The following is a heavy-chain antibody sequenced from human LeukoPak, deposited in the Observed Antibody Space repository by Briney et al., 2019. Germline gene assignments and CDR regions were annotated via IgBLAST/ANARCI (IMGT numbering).Heavy chain of an antibody. CDR1: GFTFDDYG. CDR2: IKSKTDGGTT. V-gene: IGHV3-15*01. Sequence: PGGSLRLSCAAPGFTFDDYGMSWVRQAPGKGLEWVGRIKSKTDGGTTDYAAPVKGRFTISRDDSKNTLYLQMNSLKTEDTAVYYCTTDLRELLLHADWGQGTLVTVSS. CDR3: TTDLRELLLHAD. J-gene: IGHJ4*02. D-gene: IGHD1-26*01.